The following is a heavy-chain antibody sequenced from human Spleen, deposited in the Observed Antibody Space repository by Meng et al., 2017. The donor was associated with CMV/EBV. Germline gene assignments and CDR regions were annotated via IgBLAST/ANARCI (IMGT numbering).Heavy chain of an antibody. CDR2: ISSSNTYI. D-gene: IGHD4-11*01. CDR3: ARAGATVSTSNNWFDP. J-gene: IGHJ5*02. CDR1: FTFSSYS. Sequence: FTFSSYSMSWVRQAPGKGLEWVSSISSSNTYIYYADSLKGRFTIPRDNAKNSVYLQINSLRAEDSAVYYCARAGATVSTSNNWFDPWGQGTLVTVSS. V-gene: IGHV3-21*01.